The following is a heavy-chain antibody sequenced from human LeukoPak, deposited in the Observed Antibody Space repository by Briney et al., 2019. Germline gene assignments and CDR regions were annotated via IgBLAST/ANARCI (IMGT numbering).Heavy chain of an antibody. V-gene: IGHV1-24*01. D-gene: IGHD3-10*01. CDR2: FDPEDGEI. Sequence: ASVKVSCKVSGYTLSKLSMHWVRQAPGKGLEWMGGFDPEDGEIIYAQKFQGRVTMTEDTSTDTAYMELSSLRSEDTAVYYCATLGSGSFYRAPYIFDYWGQGTLVTVSS. CDR1: GYTLSKLS. CDR3: ATLGSGSFYRAPYIFDY. J-gene: IGHJ4*02.